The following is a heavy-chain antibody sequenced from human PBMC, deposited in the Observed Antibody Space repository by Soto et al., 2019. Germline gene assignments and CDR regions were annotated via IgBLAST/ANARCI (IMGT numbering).Heavy chain of an antibody. CDR3: AKDLVAVTLNDWFDP. V-gene: IGHV3-23*01. J-gene: IGHJ5*02. CDR1: GFTFSSYA. CDR2: ISGSGGST. Sequence: GGSLRLSCAASGFTFSSYAMSWVRQAPGKGLEWVSAISGSGGSTYYADSVKGRFTISRDNSKNTLYLQMNSLRAEDTAVYYCAKDLVAVTLNDWFDPWGQGTLVTVSS. D-gene: IGHD2-21*02.